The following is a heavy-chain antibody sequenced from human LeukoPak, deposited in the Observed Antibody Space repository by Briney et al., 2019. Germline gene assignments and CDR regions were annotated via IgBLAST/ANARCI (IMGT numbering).Heavy chain of an antibody. Sequence: GRSLRLSCAVSGFTLDDYAMHWVRQAPGKGLEWVSGISWNSGGIGYADSVKGRFTISRDNAKNSLYLQMNSLRAEDTALYYCAKERGSSGYTPIDYWGQGTLVTVSS. CDR3: AKERGSSGYTPIDY. V-gene: IGHV3-9*01. CDR1: GFTLDDYA. CDR2: ISWNSGGI. J-gene: IGHJ4*02. D-gene: IGHD3-22*01.